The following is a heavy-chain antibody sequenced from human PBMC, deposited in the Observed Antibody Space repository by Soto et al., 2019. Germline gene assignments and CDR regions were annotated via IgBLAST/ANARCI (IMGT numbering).Heavy chain of an antibody. CDR3: ARGYCSSTSCYMFDY. J-gene: IGHJ4*02. Sequence: GASVKVSCKASGYTFTSYGISWVRQAPGQGLEWMGWISAYNGNTNYAQKLQGRVTMTTDTSTSTAYMELRSLRSDDTAVYYCARGYCSSTSCYMFDYCGQGTLVTVSS. V-gene: IGHV1-18*04. D-gene: IGHD2-2*02. CDR1: GYTFTSYG. CDR2: ISAYNGNT.